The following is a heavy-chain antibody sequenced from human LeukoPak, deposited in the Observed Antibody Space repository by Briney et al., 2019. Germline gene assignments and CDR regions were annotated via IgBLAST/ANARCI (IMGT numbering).Heavy chain of an antibody. D-gene: IGHD3-10*01. CDR1: GFSFSNYG. V-gene: IGHV3-23*01. CDR2: ITGNGGTT. CDR3: AKMGDYYGSGSYYNVVDYYYYMDV. J-gene: IGHJ6*03. Sequence: GGSLRLSCAASGFSFSNYGMNWVRQAPGKGLEWVSGITGNGGTTYYADSVKGRFTISRDNSKNTLYLQMNSLRAEDTAVYYCAKMGDYYGSGSYYNVVDYYYYMDVWGKGTTVTISS.